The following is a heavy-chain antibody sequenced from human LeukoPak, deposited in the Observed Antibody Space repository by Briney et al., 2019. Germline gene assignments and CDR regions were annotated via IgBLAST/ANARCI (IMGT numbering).Heavy chain of an antibody. CDR2: ISYDGSNK. V-gene: IGHV3-30-3*01. CDR3: ATSFGEPPYYFDY. CDR1: GFTFSSYA. D-gene: IGHD3-10*01. J-gene: IGHJ4*02. Sequence: GGSLRLSCAASGFTFSSYAMHWVRQAPGKGLEWVAVISYDGSNKYYADSVKGRFTISRDNSKNTLYLQMNSLRAEDTAVYYCATSFGEPPYYFDYWGQGTLVTVSS.